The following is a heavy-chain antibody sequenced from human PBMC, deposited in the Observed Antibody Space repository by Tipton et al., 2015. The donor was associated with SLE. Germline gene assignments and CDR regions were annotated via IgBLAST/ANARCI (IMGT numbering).Heavy chain of an antibody. Sequence: QSGPEVKKPGASVRVSCKASGYNFSDFDIHWVRQTTGQGLEWMGWMNPKSGNTGYAQKFQGRVTMTRNTSITTAYMELSSLTSDDTAVYYCARGKTRVEYWGQGTLVTVSS. D-gene: IGHD1-14*01. CDR2: MNPKSGNT. J-gene: IGHJ4*02. CDR1: GYNFSDFD. V-gene: IGHV1-8*02. CDR3: ARGKTRVEY.